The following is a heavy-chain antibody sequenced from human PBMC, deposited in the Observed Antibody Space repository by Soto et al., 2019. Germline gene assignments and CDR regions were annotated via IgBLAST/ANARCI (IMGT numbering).Heavy chain of an antibody. D-gene: IGHD2-8*01. Sequence: SQTLSLTCAISGDSVSSNSAAWNWIRQSPSRGLEWLGRTYYRSKWYNGYAVSVKSRITINPDTSKNQFSLQLNSVTPEDTAVYYCARDLVLDYYYYYGMEVWGQGTTVTVSS. J-gene: IGHJ6*02. CDR1: GDSVSSNSAA. CDR2: TYYRSKWYN. CDR3: ARDLVLDYYYYYGMEV. V-gene: IGHV6-1*01.